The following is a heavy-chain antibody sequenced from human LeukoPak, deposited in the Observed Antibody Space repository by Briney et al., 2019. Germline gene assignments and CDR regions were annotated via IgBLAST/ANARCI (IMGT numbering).Heavy chain of an antibody. J-gene: IGHJ5*02. V-gene: IGHV1-18*01. Sequence: ASVKVSCKASGGTFSSYAISWVRQAPGQGLEWMGWISAYNGNTNYAQKLQGRVTMTTDTSTSTAYMELRSLRSDDTAVYYCARDALARPASWFDPWGQGTLVTVSS. CDR3: ARDALARPASWFDP. CDR1: GGTFSSYA. CDR2: ISAYNGNT.